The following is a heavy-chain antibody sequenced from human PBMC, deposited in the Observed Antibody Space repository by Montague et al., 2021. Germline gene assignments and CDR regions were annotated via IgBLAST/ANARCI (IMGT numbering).Heavy chain of an antibody. J-gene: IGHJ4*02. V-gene: IGHV4-59*01. CDR2: VYYTGTT. CDR3: ARKGTNWDY. Sequence: SETLSLTCTVSGDSINFYYWSWIRQPPGKGLEWIGYVYYTGTTKYNPSLKSRVTISVDTSRNQFFLNVNSVTAADTAVYYCARKGTNWDYWGQGTLVTVSS. D-gene: IGHD2-8*01. CDR1: GDSINFYY.